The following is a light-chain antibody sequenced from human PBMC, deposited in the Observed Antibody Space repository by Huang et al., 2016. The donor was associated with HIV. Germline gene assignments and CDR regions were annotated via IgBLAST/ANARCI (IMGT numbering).Light chain of an antibody. CDR2: GAS. CDR3: QQYNNWPPWYT. Sequence: EIVMTQSPATLSVSPGERATLSCRASQSVSSNLAWYQQKPGQDPRLLIYGASTRATGSPARFSGSGSGTEFTLTISSLQSEDFAVYYCQQYNNWPPWYTFGQGTKLEIK. J-gene: IGKJ2*01. V-gene: IGKV3-15*01. CDR1: QSVSSN.